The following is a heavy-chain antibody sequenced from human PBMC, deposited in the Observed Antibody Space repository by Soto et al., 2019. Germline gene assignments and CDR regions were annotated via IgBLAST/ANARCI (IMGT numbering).Heavy chain of an antibody. CDR2: IIPIFGTA. CDR3: FCSGGSCETYYYYGMDV. J-gene: IGHJ6*02. CDR1: GGTFSSYA. V-gene: IGHV1-69*01. Sequence: QVQLVQSGAEVKKPGSSVKVSYKASGGTFSSYAISWVRQAPGQGLEWMGGIIPIFGTANYAQKFQGRVTITADESTSTAYMELSSLRSEDTAVYYCFCSGGSCETYYYYGMDVWGQGTTVTVSS. D-gene: IGHD2-15*01.